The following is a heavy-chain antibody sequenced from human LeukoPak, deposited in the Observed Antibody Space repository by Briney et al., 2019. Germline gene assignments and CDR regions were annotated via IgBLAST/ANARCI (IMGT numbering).Heavy chain of an antibody. CDR2: IKPDGSEK. CDR1: HFTFTTYW. V-gene: IGHV3-7*03. Sequence: GGSLRLSCAASHFTFTTYWMSWVRQAPGKGLEWVANIKPDGSEKYYVDSVKGRFTISRDNAKNSLYLQMNSLRAEDTALYYCAKTDRRGYSSGQGYFQHWGQGTLVTVSS. D-gene: IGHD6-19*01. J-gene: IGHJ1*01. CDR3: AKTDRRGYSSGQGYFQH.